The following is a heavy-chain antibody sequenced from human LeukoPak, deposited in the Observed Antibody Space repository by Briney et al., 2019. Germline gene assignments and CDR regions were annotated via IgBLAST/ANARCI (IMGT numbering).Heavy chain of an antibody. CDR2: ISSSSSYI. D-gene: IGHD2-2*01. V-gene: IGHV3-21*04. CDR3: AKRNLGYCSSTSCYVFDY. J-gene: IGHJ4*02. CDR1: GFTFSSYS. Sequence: GGSLRLSCAASGFTFSSYSMNWVRQAPGKGLEWVSSISSSSSYIYYADSVKGRFTISRDNSKNTLYLQMNSLRAEDTAVYYCAKRNLGYCSSTSCYVFDYWGQGTLVTVSS.